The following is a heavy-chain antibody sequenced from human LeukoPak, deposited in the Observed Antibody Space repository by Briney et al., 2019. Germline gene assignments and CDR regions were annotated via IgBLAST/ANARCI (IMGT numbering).Heavy chain of an antibody. CDR1: GFTFRSYG. CDR2: ISYDGSNK. J-gene: IGHJ4*02. Sequence: GRSLRLSCAPSGFTFRSYGMHWVRQAPGKGLEWVAVISYDGSNKYYADSVKGRFTISRDNSKNTLYLQMNSLRTEDTAVYYCAKDPRSSGWYLGGDYWGQGTLVTVSS. D-gene: IGHD6-19*01. CDR3: AKDPRSSGWYLGGDY. V-gene: IGHV3-30*18.